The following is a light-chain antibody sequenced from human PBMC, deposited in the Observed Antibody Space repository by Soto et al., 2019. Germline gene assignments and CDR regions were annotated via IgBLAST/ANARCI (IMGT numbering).Light chain of an antibody. CDR2: KAS. Sequence: DIQMTQSPSTLSGSVGDRVTITCRASQTISSWLAWYQQKPGKAPKLLIYKASTLKSGVPPRFSGSGSGTDFTLTISSLQPEDFATYFCQQANSFPITFGQGTRLEIK. J-gene: IGKJ5*01. CDR3: QQANSFPIT. CDR1: QTISSW. V-gene: IGKV1-5*03.